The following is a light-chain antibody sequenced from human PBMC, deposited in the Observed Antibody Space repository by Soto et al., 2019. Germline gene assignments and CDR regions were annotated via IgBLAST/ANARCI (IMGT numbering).Light chain of an antibody. V-gene: IGLV1-40*01. J-gene: IGLJ1*01. CDR3: QSYDSSLSGYV. Sequence: QSALTQPPSVSGAPGQRVTISCTGSSSNIGAGYDVHWYQQLPGTGPKLLIYANTNRPSGVPDRFSGSKSGTSASLAITGLRVEDEADYYCQSYDSSLSGYVFGTGTKVTVL. CDR1: SSNIGAGYD. CDR2: ANT.